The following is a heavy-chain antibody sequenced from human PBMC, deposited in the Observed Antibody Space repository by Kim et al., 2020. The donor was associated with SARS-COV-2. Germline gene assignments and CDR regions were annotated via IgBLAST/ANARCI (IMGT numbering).Heavy chain of an antibody. V-gene: IGHV3-13*01. Sequence: GGSLRLSCAASGFTFSSYDLHWVRQATGKGLEWVSAIGTAGDTYYSGSAKGRFTISRENAKKSLYLQMNSLRAGDTAAEYFARSGAALTTVTVYYYCYG. D-gene: IGHD4-17*01. CDR3: ARSGAALTTVTVYYYCYG. J-gene: IGHJ6*01. CDR2: IGTAGDT. CDR1: GFTFSSYD.